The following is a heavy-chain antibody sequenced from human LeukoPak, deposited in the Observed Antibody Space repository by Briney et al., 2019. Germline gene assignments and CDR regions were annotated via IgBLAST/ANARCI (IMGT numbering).Heavy chain of an antibody. CDR2: IYTSGST. J-gene: IGHJ5*02. V-gene: IGHV4-4*07. CDR3: ARERYNWNYGPDYNWFDP. D-gene: IGHD1-7*01. CDR1: GGSISSYY. Sequence: PSETLSLTCTVSGGSISSYYWSWIRQPAGKGLEWIGRIYTSGSTNYNPSLKSRVTMSVDTSKNQFSLKLSSVTAADTAVYYCARERYNWNYGPDYNWFDPWGQGTLVTVSS.